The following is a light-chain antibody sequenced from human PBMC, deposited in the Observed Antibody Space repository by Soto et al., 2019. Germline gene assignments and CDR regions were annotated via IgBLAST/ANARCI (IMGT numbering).Light chain of an antibody. CDR3: QQYNSYSRAWT. V-gene: IGKV1-5*01. Sequence: DIQMTQSPSTLSASVGDRVTITCRASQSISSWLAWYQQKPGKAPKLLIYDASSLESGVPSRFSGSGSGTEFTLTISSLQPDDFATYYCQQYNSYSRAWTFGQGTKVEI. J-gene: IGKJ1*01. CDR1: QSISSW. CDR2: DAS.